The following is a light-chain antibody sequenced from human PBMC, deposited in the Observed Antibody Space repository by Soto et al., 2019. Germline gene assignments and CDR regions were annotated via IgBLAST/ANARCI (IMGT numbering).Light chain of an antibody. Sequence: QSALTQPPSASGSAGQSVTISCTGTRSDVGGYDRVSWFQQHPGKAPKLIIYGVTDRLSGVPYRFSGSKSGNTASLTVSGLQAEDEADYFCASYGGRDDMIFGGGTKLTVL. CDR1: RSDVGGYDR. V-gene: IGLV2-8*01. CDR3: ASYGGRDDMI. CDR2: GVT. J-gene: IGLJ2*01.